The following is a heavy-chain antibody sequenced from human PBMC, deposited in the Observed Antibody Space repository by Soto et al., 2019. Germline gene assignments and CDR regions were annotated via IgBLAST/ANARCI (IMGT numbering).Heavy chain of an antibody. CDR2: ISHDGNNT. V-gene: IGHV3-30-3*01. CDR3: ARPLYYYDSTTYSDGQPAVY. D-gene: IGHD3-22*01. Sequence: QVQLVDSGGGVVQPGGSLRLSCAASGFTFSSYAMYWVRQAPGKGLEWMAFISHDGNNTYYADSVKRRFSISRDNSKNTLYLQMTSLITEDTAMFYCARPLYYYDSTTYSDGQPAVYWGLGTLVTVSS. CDR1: GFTFSSYA. J-gene: IGHJ4*02.